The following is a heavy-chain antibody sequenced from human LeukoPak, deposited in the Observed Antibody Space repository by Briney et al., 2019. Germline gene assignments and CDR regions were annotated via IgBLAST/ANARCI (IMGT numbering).Heavy chain of an antibody. D-gene: IGHD3-9*01. CDR2: IIPIFGTA. J-gene: IGHJ3*02. Sequence: SVKVSCKASGGTFSSYAISWVRQAPGQGLEWMGGIIPIFGTANYAQKFQGRVTITTDESTSTAYMELSSLRSEDTAVYYCAGVYYDILTGYYSLAFDIWGQGTMVTVSS. CDR1: GGTFSSYA. CDR3: AGVYYDILTGYYSLAFDI. V-gene: IGHV1-69*05.